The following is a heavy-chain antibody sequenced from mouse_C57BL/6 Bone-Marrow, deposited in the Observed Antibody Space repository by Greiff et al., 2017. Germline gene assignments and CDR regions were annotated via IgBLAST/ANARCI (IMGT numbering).Heavy chain of an antibody. Sequence: DVKLVESGGDLVKPGGSLKLSCAASGFTFSSYGMSWVRQTPDKRLEWVATISSGGSYTYYPDSVKGRFTISRDNAKNTLYLQMSSLKSEDTAMYYCARHYSNYGGFAYWGQGTLVTVSA. V-gene: IGHV5-6*02. CDR3: ARHYSNYGGFAY. CDR2: ISSGGSYT. J-gene: IGHJ3*01. CDR1: GFTFSSYG. D-gene: IGHD2-5*01.